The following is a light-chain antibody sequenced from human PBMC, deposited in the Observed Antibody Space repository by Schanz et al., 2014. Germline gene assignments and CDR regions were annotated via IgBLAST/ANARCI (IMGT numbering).Light chain of an antibody. J-gene: IGLJ3*02. Sequence: QSALTQPASVSGSPGQSITISCTGTSSDVGGYNYVSWYQHHPGKAPKLIISDVSDRPSGVSNRFSGSKSGNTASLTVSGLQAEDENDYYCSSYAGSNNLVFGGGTKLTVL. V-gene: IGLV2-14*03. CDR2: DVS. CDR3: SSYAGSNNLV. CDR1: SSDVGGYNY.